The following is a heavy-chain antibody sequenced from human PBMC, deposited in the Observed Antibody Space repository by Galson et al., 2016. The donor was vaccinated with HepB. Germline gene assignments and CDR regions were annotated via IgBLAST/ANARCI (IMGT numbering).Heavy chain of an antibody. D-gene: IGHD6-19*01. J-gene: IGHJ3*02. V-gene: IGHV4-59*01. CDR1: GGSISSYY. CDR3: AKWSSAWNAFDI. Sequence: ETLSLTCTFSGGSISSYYWNWMRQPPGKGLGWIGYVHGSGSTKYNPSLKSRITTAVDTSKNQFSLKVNSVTAADTAVYYCAKWSSAWNAFDIWGQGTMVTVSS. CDR2: VHGSGST.